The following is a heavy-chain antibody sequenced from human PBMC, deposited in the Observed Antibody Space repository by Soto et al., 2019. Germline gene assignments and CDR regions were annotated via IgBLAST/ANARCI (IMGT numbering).Heavy chain of an antibody. Sequence: SQTLSLTCAISGDSVSSNTASWNWIRQSPSRGLEWLGRTYFRSKWYNDYAVSVKRRIIINPDTSNNQFSLQLNSVTPEDTAMYFCAKGDNLGPKTGYAFDPWGQGIMGTVSS. CDR3: AKGDNLGPKTGYAFDP. J-gene: IGHJ5*02. D-gene: IGHD5-12*01. CDR2: TYFRSKWYN. V-gene: IGHV6-1*01. CDR1: GDSVSSNTAS.